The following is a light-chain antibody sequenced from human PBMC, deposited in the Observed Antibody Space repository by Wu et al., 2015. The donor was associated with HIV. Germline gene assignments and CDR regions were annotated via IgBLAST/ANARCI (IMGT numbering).Light chain of an antibody. CDR3: QQYNDWPPWA. CDR2: DTS. CDR1: QSVSTK. V-gene: IGKV3-15*01. J-gene: IGKJ1*01. Sequence: EIVLTQSPVTLSLSPGERATLSCRATQSVSTKLAWYQQKPGQAPRLLIYDTSARATGIPARFSGSGSGTEFTLTISSMQSEDFAVYYCQQYNDWPPWAFGQGTKVEIK.